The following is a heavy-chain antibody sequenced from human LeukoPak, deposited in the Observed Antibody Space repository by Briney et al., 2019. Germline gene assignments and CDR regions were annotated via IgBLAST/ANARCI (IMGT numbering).Heavy chain of an antibody. V-gene: IGHV3-30-3*01. CDR1: GFTFSSYA. CDR2: ISYDGSNK. J-gene: IGHJ4*02. D-gene: IGHD6-19*01. Sequence: PGGSLRLSCAASGFTFSSYAMHWVLQAPGKGLEWVAVISYDGSNKYYADSVKGRSTISRDNSKNTLYLQMNSLRAEDTAVYYCASIAVAGTGNWGQGTLVTVSS. CDR3: ASIAVAGTGN.